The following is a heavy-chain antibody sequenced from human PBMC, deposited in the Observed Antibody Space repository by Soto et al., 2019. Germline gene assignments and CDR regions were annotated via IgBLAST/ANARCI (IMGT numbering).Heavy chain of an antibody. CDR3: AKLRGAGGHFDY. V-gene: IGHV3-23*01. CDR1: GFTFSSYA. Sequence: HPGGSLRLSCAASGFTFSSYAMGWVRQGPGKGLEWVAVVSIGGSTHYADSVRGRFTISRDNSKNTLSLQMNSLTAEDTAVYFCAKLRGAGGHFDYWGQGALVTVSS. D-gene: IGHD2-15*01. J-gene: IGHJ4*02. CDR2: VSIGGST.